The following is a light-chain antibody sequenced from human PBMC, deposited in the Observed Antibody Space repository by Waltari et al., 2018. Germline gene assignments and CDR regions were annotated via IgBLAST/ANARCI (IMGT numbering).Light chain of an antibody. CDR3: QSYDSSLSGSVV. V-gene: IGLV1-40*01. Sequence: QSVLTQPPSVSGVPGQRVTISCTGSSSNIGAGYDVPLYQQLPGTAPKLLIYGNSNRPSGVPDRFSGSKSGTSASLAITGLQAEDEADYYCQSYDSSLSGSVVFGGGTKLTVL. CDR1: SSNIGAGYD. CDR2: GNS. J-gene: IGLJ2*01.